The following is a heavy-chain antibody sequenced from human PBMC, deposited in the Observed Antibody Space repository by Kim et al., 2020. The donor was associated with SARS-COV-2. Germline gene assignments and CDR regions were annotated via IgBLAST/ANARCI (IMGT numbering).Heavy chain of an antibody. CDR1: GYTFTTYY. CDR2: INPSGGST. D-gene: IGHD6-13*01. V-gene: IGHV1-46*01. CDR3: ARDPTIAAADTFEYYYYGMDV. J-gene: IGHJ6*02. Sequence: ASVKVSCKASGYTFTTYYMHWVRQAPGQGLEWMGIINPSGGSTSYAQKFQGRVTMTRDTSTCTVYMELSSLRSEDTAVYFCARDPTIAAADTFEYYYYGMDVWGQGTTVTVSS.